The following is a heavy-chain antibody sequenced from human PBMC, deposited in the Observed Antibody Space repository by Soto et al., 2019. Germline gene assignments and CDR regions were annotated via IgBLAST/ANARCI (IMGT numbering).Heavy chain of an antibody. V-gene: IGHV4-31*03. CDR3: ARAPYEYYIDV. CDR1: GDSISSGGYY. D-gene: IGHD2-8*01. CDR2: IYYSGST. J-gene: IGHJ6*03. Sequence: SETLSLTCTVSGDSISSGGYYWSWIRQHPGKGLEWIGHIYYSGSTYYNPSLKSRVTISVDTSKDQFSLKLSSVTAADTAVYYCARAPYEYYIDVWGKGTTVTVSS.